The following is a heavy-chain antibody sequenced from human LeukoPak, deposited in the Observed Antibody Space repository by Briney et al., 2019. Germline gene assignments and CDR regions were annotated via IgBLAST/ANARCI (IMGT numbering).Heavy chain of an antibody. J-gene: IGHJ3*02. V-gene: IGHV4-39*01. CDR3: ARHATTSDYDFWSGYLGAFDI. CDR2: IYYSGST. D-gene: IGHD3-3*01. CDR1: GGSISSSSYY. Sequence: PSETLSLTCTVSGGSISSSSYYWGWIRQPPGKGLEWIGSIYYSGSTYYTPSLKSLVTISVDTSKNQFSLKLSSVTAADTAVYYCARHATTSDYDFWSGYLGAFDIWGQGTMVTVSS.